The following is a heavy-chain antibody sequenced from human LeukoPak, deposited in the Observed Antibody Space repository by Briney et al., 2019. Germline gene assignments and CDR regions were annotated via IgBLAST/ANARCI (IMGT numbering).Heavy chain of an antibody. CDR2: IRYDGSNK. CDR3: AKELYDSSGYSSLLDY. J-gene: IGHJ4*02. CDR1: GFTFSSYG. Sequence: GGSLRLSCAASGFTFSSYGMHWVRQAPGKGLEWVAFIRYDGSNKYYADSVKGRFTISRDNSKNTLYLQMNSLRAEDTAVYYCAKELYDSSGYSSLLDYWGQGTLVTVSS. D-gene: IGHD3-22*01. V-gene: IGHV3-30*02.